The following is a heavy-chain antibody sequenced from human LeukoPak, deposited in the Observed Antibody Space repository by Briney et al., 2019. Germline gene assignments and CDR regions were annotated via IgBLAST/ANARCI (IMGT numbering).Heavy chain of an antibody. D-gene: IGHD3-22*01. CDR1: GGSISSRAYY. J-gene: IGHJ4*02. CDR3: ARRVHYYDRSGYYSEALDY. V-gene: IGHV4-39*02. Sequence: SETLSLTCTVSGGSISSRAYYWGWIRQPPGKGLEWIGSIYYTGATYSSPSLKSRLTISLDTSENHFSLKLSSVTAADTAVYYCARRVHYYDRSGYYSEALDYWGQGTLVTVSS. CDR2: IYYTGAT.